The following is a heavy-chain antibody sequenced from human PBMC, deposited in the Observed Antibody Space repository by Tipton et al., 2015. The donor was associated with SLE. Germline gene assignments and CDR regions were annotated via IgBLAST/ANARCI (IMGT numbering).Heavy chain of an antibody. CDR2: IYTSGST. V-gene: IGHV4-4*08. CDR1: DGSISSYY. J-gene: IGHJ2*01. Sequence: TLSLTCTVSDGSISSYYWSWIRQPPGKGLEWIGYIYTSGSTNYNPSLKSRVTILIDTSKNQFSLKLNSVTAADTALYYCAREVGVTTDRWYFDLWGRGTLVTVSS. CDR3: AREVGVTTDRWYFDL. D-gene: IGHD1-26*01.